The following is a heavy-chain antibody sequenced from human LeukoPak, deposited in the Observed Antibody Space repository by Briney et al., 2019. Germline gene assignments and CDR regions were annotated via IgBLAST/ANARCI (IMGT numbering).Heavy chain of an antibody. CDR1: AFTVSSNY. Sequence: GGSLRLSCAVSAFTVSSNYVSWVRQAPGKGLEWVSVIYGGGSTNYADSVKGRFTISRDNSKNTLYLQMNSLRAEDTAVYYCAKERQWLDFDYWGQGTLVTVSS. D-gene: IGHD6-19*01. CDR2: IYGGGST. CDR3: AKERQWLDFDY. J-gene: IGHJ4*02. V-gene: IGHV3-66*01.